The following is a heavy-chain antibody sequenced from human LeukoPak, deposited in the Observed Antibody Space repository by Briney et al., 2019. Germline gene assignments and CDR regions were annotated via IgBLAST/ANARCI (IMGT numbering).Heavy chain of an antibody. V-gene: IGHV4-59*11. CDR1: RGSISGHY. D-gene: IGHD6-13*01. Sequence: PSETLSLTCTVSRGSISGHYWSWIRQSPGKGLEWIGNIYYSGNTNYNPSLKSRVTISIDTSRIHFSLHLSSVTAADTAVYYCALEGGSSWYRDAFDIWGQGTMVTVSS. CDR2: IYYSGNT. CDR3: ALEGGSSWYRDAFDI. J-gene: IGHJ3*02.